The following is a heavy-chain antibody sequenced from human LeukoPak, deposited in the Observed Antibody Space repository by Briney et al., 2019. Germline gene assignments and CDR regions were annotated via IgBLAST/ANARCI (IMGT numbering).Heavy chain of an antibody. Sequence: SETLSLTCTVSGGSISSSSYYWGWLRQPPGKGLERIGSIYYSGSTYYNPPLKSRVTISVDTSRNQFSLKLSSVTAADTAVYXXXXHKGPXWFGEFSRFDYWGQGTLVTVSS. D-gene: IGHD3-10*01. J-gene: IGHJ4*02. CDR1: GGSISSSSYY. CDR3: XXHKGPXWFGEFSRFDY. V-gene: IGHV4-39*01. CDR2: IYYSGST.